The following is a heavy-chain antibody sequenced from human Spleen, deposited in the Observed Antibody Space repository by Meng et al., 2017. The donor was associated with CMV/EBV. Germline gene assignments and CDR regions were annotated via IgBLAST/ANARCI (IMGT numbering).Heavy chain of an antibody. CDR3: ATLNQYSSTWSDY. D-gene: IGHD6-13*01. Sequence: SVKVSCKSSGYTFTGYYMHWVRQAPGQGPEWMGGIIPMLGLGNQAQKFHGRVTITAEKSTNTAYMELSSLRSDDTAVYYCATLNQYSSTWSDYWGQGTLVTVSS. V-gene: IGHV1-69*10. CDR2: IIPMLGLG. CDR1: GYTFTGYY. J-gene: IGHJ4*02.